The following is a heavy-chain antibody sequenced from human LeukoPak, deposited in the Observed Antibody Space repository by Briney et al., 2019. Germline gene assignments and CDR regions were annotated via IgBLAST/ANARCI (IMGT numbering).Heavy chain of an antibody. CDR3: ARVDYDSSGYPLNLDY. CDR2: IYYSGST. J-gene: IGHJ4*02. V-gene: IGHV4-59*01. D-gene: IGHD3-22*01. Sequence: PSETLSLTCTVSGGSISSYYWSWIRQPPGKGLEWIGYIYYSGSTNYNPSLKSRVTISVDTSKNQFSLKLSSVTAADTAVYYCARVDYDSSGYPLNLDYWGQGTLVTVSS. CDR1: GGSISSYY.